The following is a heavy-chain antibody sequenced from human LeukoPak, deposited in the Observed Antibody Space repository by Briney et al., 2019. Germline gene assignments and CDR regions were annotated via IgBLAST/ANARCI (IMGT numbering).Heavy chain of an antibody. CDR2: ISSSSSYI. V-gene: IGHV3-21*01. CDR3: ARASSSWYYFDY. D-gene: IGHD6-13*01. J-gene: IGHJ4*02. CDR1: GFTFSSYE. Sequence: PGGSLRLSCAASGFTFSSYEMNWVRQAPGKGLEWVSFISSSSSYIYYADSVKGRFIISRDNAKNSLFLQMNSLRAEDTAVYYCARASSSWYYFDYWGQGTLVTVSS.